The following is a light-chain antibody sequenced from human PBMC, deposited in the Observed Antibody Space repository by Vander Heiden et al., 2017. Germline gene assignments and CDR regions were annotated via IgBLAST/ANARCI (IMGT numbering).Light chain of an antibody. CDR2: WAS. CDR3: QQYDSTPKT. J-gene: IGKJ1*01. V-gene: IGKV4-1*01. CDR1: RSVLNTSKNKNY. Sequence: DIVMTQSPDSLAVSLGERAAINCKSSRSVLNTSKNKNYLAWYQQKPGQPPKLLIYWASTRESGVPDRFSGSGSGTDFTFTISSLQAEDVAVYYCQQYDSTPKTFGQGTKVEIK.